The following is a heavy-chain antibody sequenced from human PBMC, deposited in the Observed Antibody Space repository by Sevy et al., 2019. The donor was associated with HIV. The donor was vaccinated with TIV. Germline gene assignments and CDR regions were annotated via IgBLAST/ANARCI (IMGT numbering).Heavy chain of an antibody. D-gene: IGHD3-22*01. Sequence: GESLKISCRGSGYSFTTYWIGWVRQMPGKGLEWMGIIYPADSDTGYSPSFQGQVTISADKSISTVYLQWSSLKASDTAMYYCARAGDSSGFNGFDIWGQGTMVTVSS. CDR1: GYSFTTYW. CDR3: ARAGDSSGFNGFDI. V-gene: IGHV5-51*01. J-gene: IGHJ3*02. CDR2: IYPADSDT.